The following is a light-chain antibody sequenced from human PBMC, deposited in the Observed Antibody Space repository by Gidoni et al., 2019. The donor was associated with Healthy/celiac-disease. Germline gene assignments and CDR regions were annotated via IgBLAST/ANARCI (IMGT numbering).Light chain of an antibody. CDR1: KLGDKY. CDR2: QDS. Sequence: SYELTQPPSVSVHPGQTASITCSGDKLGDKYACWYQQKPGQSPVLVIYQDSKRPSGLPDRFSGSNSGNTATLTISGTQAMDEADYYCQAWDSSTYVFGTGTKFTVL. CDR3: QAWDSSTYV. J-gene: IGLJ1*01. V-gene: IGLV3-1*01.